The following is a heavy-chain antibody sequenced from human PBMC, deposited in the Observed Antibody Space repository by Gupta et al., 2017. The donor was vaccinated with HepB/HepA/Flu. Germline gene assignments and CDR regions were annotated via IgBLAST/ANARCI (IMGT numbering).Heavy chain of an antibody. CDR2: INAGNGNT. CDR1: GYTFTSYA. V-gene: IGHV1-3*01. D-gene: IGHD3-22*01. CDR3: ARAQGGGSSGYYYSPDFDY. J-gene: IGHJ4*02. Sequence: QVQLVQSGAEVKKPGASVKVSCKASGYTFTSYAMHWVRQAPGQRLEWMGWINAGNGNTKYSQKFQGRVTITRDTSASTAYMQLSSLRSEDTAVYFCARAQGGGSSGYYYSPDFDYWGQGTLVTVSS.